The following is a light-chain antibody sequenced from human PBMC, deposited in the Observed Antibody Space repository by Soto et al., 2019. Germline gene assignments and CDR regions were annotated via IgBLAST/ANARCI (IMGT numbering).Light chain of an antibody. V-gene: IGKV1-27*01. CDR3: QKYDSAPSLT. CDR1: QGISSY. Sequence: DIQMTQSPSSLSASVGDRVTVTCRASQGISSYLAWYQQKPGKVPKLLIYAASTLQPGVPSRFSGSGSGTDFTLTISSLQPEVVATYYCQKYDSAPSLTFGGGTKVEIK. J-gene: IGKJ4*01. CDR2: AAS.